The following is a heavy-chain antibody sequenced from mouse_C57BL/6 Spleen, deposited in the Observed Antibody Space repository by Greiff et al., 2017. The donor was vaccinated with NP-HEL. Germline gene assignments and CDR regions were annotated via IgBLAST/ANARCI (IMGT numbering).Heavy chain of an antibody. Sequence: QVQLNQSGAELVKPGASVKMSCKASGYTFTSYWITWVKQRPGQGLEWIGDIYPGSGSTNYNEKFKSKATLTVDTSSSTAYMQLSSLTSEDSAVYYCARGGYYCDYWGQGTTLTVSS. CDR3: ARGGYYCDY. CDR2: IYPGSGST. CDR1: GYTFTSYW. V-gene: IGHV1-55*01. J-gene: IGHJ2*01.